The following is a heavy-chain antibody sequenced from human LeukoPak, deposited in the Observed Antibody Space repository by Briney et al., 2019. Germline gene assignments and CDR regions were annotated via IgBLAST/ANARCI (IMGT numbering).Heavy chain of an antibody. CDR2: ISGSGGST. CDR3: ASGGMGVFEN. J-gene: IGHJ4*02. D-gene: IGHD1-26*01. CDR1: GFTFDSYA. Sequence: GGSLRLSCAASGFTFDSYAMSWVRQAPGKGLEWVSSISGSGGSTYYADSVKGRFTISRDNSKNTLYLQMNGLRAEDTAVYYCASGGMGVFENWGQGTLVTVSS. V-gene: IGHV3-23*01.